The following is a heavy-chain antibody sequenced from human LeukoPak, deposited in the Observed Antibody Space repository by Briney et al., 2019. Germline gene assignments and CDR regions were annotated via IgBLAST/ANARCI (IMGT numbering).Heavy chain of an antibody. CDR1: GFTFSSYA. CDR3: AKVEVGAPHRAFDI. J-gene: IGHJ3*02. CDR2: IRGSGGST. V-gene: IGHV3-23*01. Sequence: GGSLRLSCGASGFTFSSYAMSWVRQGPWKGLEWVSVIRGSGGSTYYADSVKGRFTISRDNSKNTLHLQMNSLRAEDTAVYYCAKVEVGAPHRAFDIWGQGTMVTVSS. D-gene: IGHD1-26*01.